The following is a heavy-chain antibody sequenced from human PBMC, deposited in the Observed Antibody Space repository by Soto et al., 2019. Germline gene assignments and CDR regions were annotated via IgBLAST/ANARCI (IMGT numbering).Heavy chain of an antibody. Sequence: SETLSVTCNVSAGPIKTGDYYWNWIRQPPGKGLEWIGYVLYSGATNYSPSLKSRAAISMDTSKNQFSLSLTSVTAADTAVYYCARAGFSYGHLLFWGQGIRVTVSS. J-gene: IGHJ4*02. CDR1: AGPIKTGDYY. D-gene: IGHD3-10*01. CDR3: ARAGFSYGHLLF. V-gene: IGHV4-30-4*01. CDR2: VLYSGAT.